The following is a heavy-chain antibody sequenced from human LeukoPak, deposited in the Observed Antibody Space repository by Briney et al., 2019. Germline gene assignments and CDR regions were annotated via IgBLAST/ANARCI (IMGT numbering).Heavy chain of an antibody. CDR1: GFTFSSYW. CDR2: IKQDGSEK. CDR3: AKGRNVGYMDV. J-gene: IGHJ6*03. V-gene: IGHV3-7*01. Sequence: GGSLRLSCAASGFTFSSYWMSWVRQAPGKGLEWVANIKQDGSEKYYVDSVKGRFTISRDNSKNTLYLQMNSLRAEDTAVYYCAKGRNVGYMDVWGKGTTVTISS.